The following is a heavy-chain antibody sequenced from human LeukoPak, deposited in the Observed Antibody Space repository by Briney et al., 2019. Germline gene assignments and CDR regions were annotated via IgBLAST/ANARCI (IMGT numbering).Heavy chain of an antibody. V-gene: IGHV3-21*01. CDR1: GFSFSSYS. J-gene: IGHJ4*02. Sequence: GGSLRLSCAASGFSFSSYSINWVRQAPGKGLEWVSSISSNSAYIYYADSVKGRFTISRDNAKNSLYLQMNSLRVEDTAVYYCAHVAGWAAAGTYYFDYWGQGTLVTVSS. CDR2: ISSNSAYI. D-gene: IGHD6-13*01. CDR3: AHVAGWAAAGTYYFDY.